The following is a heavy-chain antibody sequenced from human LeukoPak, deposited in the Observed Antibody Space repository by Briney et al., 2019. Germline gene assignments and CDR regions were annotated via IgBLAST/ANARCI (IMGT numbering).Heavy chain of an antibody. Sequence: SETLSLTCTVSGGSISSSSYYWGWIRQPPGKGLEWIGSIYYSGSTYYNPSLKSRVTISVDTSKNQFSLKLSSVTAADTAVYYCARLSIPGIAAAGPTYYFDYWGQGTLVTVSS. CDR3: ARLSIPGIAAAGPTYYFDY. CDR1: GGSISSSSYY. J-gene: IGHJ4*02. D-gene: IGHD6-13*01. CDR2: IYYSGST. V-gene: IGHV4-39*07.